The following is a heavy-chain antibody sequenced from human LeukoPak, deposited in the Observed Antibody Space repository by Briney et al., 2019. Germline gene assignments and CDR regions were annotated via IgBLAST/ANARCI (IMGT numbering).Heavy chain of an antibody. V-gene: IGHV3-74*01. Sequence: GGSLRLSCAASGFTFSGYWMHWVRQAPGKGLVWVSRINSDGSSTIYADSVKGRFTISRDNAKNTVYLHMNSLRAEDTAVYYCARDYYYDSSGYWDYYFDYWGQGTLVSVSS. CDR2: INSDGSST. CDR3: ARDYYYDSSGYWDYYFDY. D-gene: IGHD3-22*01. J-gene: IGHJ4*02. CDR1: GFTFSGYW.